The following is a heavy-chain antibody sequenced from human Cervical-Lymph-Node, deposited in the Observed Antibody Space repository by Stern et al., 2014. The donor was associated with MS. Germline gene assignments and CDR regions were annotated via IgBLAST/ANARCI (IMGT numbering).Heavy chain of an antibody. D-gene: IGHD6-13*01. J-gene: IGHJ5*02. Sequence: QEQLVESRAEVTKPGSSVKGSCKASGGSFSKFPSSWVRQAPGQGLEWMGGIFPVFGTPTYAQEFRGRVTITADVSTSTVYMELSSLRSDDTAVYYCALSSETSDRWYSLGYDLWGQGTLVTVSS. CDR2: IFPVFGTP. CDR3: ALSSETSDRWYSLGYDL. V-gene: IGHV1-69*01. CDR1: GGSFSKFP.